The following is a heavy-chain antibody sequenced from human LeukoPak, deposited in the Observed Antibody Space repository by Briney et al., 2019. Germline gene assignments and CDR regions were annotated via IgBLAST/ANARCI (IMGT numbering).Heavy chain of an antibody. Sequence: ASVTVSFKASGYTFTGYYMHWVRQAPGQGREWMGWINPNSGGTNYAQKFQGRVTMTRDTSISTAYMELSRLRSDDTAVYYCARDQYCSGGSCSNFDYWGQGTLVTVSS. D-gene: IGHD2-15*01. CDR2: INPNSGGT. CDR3: ARDQYCSGGSCSNFDY. V-gene: IGHV1-2*02. CDR1: GYTFTGYY. J-gene: IGHJ4*02.